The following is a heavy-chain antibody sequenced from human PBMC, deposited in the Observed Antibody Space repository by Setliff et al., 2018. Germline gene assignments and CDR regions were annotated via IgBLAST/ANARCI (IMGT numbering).Heavy chain of an antibody. CDR2: INPSGGKT. CDR1: GYTFTSYY. CDR3: ASERTYNYDSSGYHRPNWYFDY. J-gene: IGHJ4*02. D-gene: IGHD3-22*01. V-gene: IGHV1-46*01. Sequence: ASVKVSCKASGYTFTSYYMHWVRQAPGQGLEWMGIINPSGGKTSYAQNFQGRVTMTRDTSTSTVSMELGSLISEDTAVYYCASERTYNYDSSGYHRPNWYFDYWGQGTLVTVSS.